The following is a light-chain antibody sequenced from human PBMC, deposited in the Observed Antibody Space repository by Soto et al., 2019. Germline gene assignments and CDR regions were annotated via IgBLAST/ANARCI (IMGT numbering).Light chain of an antibody. Sequence: DIQMTQSPSSVSASIGDRVTITCRASQIIGSWLAWYQQKPGKAPTLLIYAASSLQSGVPSRFSGSGSGTDFTRTITSLQAEDSATYYFQQANSFPCTFGPGTKVDIK. CDR2: AAS. J-gene: IGKJ3*01. CDR3: QQANSFPCT. V-gene: IGKV1-12*02. CDR1: QIIGSW.